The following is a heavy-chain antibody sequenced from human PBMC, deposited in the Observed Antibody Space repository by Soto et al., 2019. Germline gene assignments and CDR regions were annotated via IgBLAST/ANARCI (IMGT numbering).Heavy chain of an antibody. Sequence: SETLSLTCTFSGDSISSYYWSWIRQPPGRGLEWIGYISYRGGTSYNPSLKRRVTISVDTSKNQSSLKLNSVTAADTAVYYCARVTGDCDSDYYGMDVWGQGTKVTSP. CDR3: ARVTGDCDSDYYGMDV. CDR2: ISYRGGT. CDR1: GDSISSYY. V-gene: IGHV4-59*01. D-gene: IGHD3-22*01. J-gene: IGHJ6*02.